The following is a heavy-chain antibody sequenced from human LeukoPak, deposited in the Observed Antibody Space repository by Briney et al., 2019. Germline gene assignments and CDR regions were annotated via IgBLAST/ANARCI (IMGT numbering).Heavy chain of an antibody. J-gene: IGHJ5*02. Sequence: KPSQTLSLTCTVSGGSISSGGYYWSWIRQHPGKGLEWIGYIDYSGNTYYNPSLKSRVTISVDTSKNQFSLKLSSVTAADTAVYYCARGYCTSSSCFARHWFDPWGQGTLVTVSS. CDR3: ARGYCTSSSCFARHWFDP. CDR2: IDYSGNT. CDR1: GGSISSGGYY. V-gene: IGHV4-31*03. D-gene: IGHD2-2*01.